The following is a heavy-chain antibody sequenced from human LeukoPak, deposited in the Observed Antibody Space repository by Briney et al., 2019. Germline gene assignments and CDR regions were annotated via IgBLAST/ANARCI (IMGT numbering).Heavy chain of an antibody. V-gene: IGHV4-30-4*01. CDR3: ARGGLDIVVVPAAQNWFDP. J-gene: IGHJ5*02. CDR1: GGSISSGDYY. Sequence: SETLFLTCTVSGGSISSGDYYWSWIRQPPGKGLEWIGYIYYSGSTYYNPSLKSRVTISVDTSKNQFSLKLSSVTAADTAVYYCARGGLDIVVVPAAQNWFDPWGQGTLVTVSS. CDR2: IYYSGST. D-gene: IGHD2-2*01.